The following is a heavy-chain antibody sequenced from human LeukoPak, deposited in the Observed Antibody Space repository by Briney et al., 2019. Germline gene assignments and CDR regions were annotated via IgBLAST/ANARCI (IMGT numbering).Heavy chain of an antibody. Sequence: GGSLRLSCAASGFTFSDYFMSWIRQTPGKGLEWVSTITGTGGTTYYADSVKGWFTISRDNSMDTLYLQMNSLRAEDTAVYYCAKRGYYYDSSAYYYFDYWGQGTLVTVSS. CDR1: GFTFSDYF. CDR3: AKRGYYYDSSAYYYFDY. V-gene: IGHV3-23*01. D-gene: IGHD3-22*01. J-gene: IGHJ4*02. CDR2: ITGTGGTT.